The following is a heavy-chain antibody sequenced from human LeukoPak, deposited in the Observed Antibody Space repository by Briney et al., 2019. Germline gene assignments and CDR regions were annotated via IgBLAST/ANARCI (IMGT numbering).Heavy chain of an antibody. V-gene: IGHV3-30*18. D-gene: IGHD3-9*01. CDR3: AKEKDFDWSNLDY. CDR2: ISYDGSNK. CDR1: GFTFSSYG. Sequence: GGSLRLSCAASGFTFSSYGMHWVRQAPGKGLEWVAVISYDGSNKYYADSVKGRFTISRDNSKNTLYLQMNSLRAEDTAVYYCAKEKDFDWSNLDYWGQGTLVTASS. J-gene: IGHJ4*02.